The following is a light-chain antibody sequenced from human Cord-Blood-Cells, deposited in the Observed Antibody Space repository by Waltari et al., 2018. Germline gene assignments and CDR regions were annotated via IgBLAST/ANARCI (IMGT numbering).Light chain of an antibody. CDR2: EDN. V-gene: IGLV6-57*03. J-gene: IGLJ3*02. Sequence: NFMLTQPHSVSESPGKTVTISCNRSSGSIASNYVQWYQQRPGSAPTTVIYEDNQRPSGFPDRFSGSIDSSSNSPSLTLSGLKTEDEADYYCQSYDSSNQVFGGGTKLTVL. CDR3: QSYDSSNQV. CDR1: SGSIASNY.